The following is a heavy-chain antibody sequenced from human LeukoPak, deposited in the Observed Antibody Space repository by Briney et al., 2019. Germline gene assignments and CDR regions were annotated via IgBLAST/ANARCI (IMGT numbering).Heavy chain of an antibody. Sequence: GGSLRLSCAASGFTFSSYAMNWGRQAPGKGLEWISSISGSGDNTYYADSVKGRFTISRDNSKNTLYLQMNSLTADDTAVYHCANPPTVPSFDYWGQGTLVTVSS. V-gene: IGHV3-23*01. J-gene: IGHJ4*02. D-gene: IGHD4-11*01. CDR1: GFTFSSYA. CDR2: ISGSGDNT. CDR3: ANPPTVPSFDY.